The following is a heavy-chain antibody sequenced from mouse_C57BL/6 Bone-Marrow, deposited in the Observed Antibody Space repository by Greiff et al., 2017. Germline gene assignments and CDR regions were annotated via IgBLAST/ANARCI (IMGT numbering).Heavy chain of an antibody. Sequence: QVQLQQPGAELVKPGASVKLSCKASGYTFTSSWMQWVKQRPGQGLEWIGDINPSDSYTTYNQKFKGKATLTVATSSSTAYMLLSSLTAEDSAVYYCGRPYGLRSFAYWGQGTGVTVTA. V-gene: IGHV1-50*01. J-gene: IGHJ3*01. CDR3: GRPYGLRSFAY. CDR1: GYTFTSSW. CDR2: INPSDSYT. D-gene: IGHD1-1*01.